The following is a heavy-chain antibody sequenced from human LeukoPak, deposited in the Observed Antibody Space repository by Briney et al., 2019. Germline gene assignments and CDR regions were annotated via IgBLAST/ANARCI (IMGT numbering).Heavy chain of an antibody. V-gene: IGHV1-69*06. CDR3: ARDCSGGSCYGA. Sequence: SVKVSCKASGGTFSSYAIGWVRQAPGQGLEWMGGIIPIFGTANYAQKFQGRVTITADKSTSTAYMELSSLRSEDTAVYYCARDCSGGSCYGAWGQGTLVTVSS. J-gene: IGHJ4*02. CDR2: IIPIFGTA. D-gene: IGHD2-15*01. CDR1: GGTFSSYA.